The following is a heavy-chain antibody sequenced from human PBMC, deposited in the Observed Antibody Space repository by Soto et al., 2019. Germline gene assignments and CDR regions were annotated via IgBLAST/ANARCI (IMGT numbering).Heavy chain of an antibody. CDR1: GFTFSSYG. CDR3: ARALSEYYYGSGSYEPHWGYYYYGMDV. Sequence: GGSLRLSCAASGFTFSSYGMHWVRQAPGKGLEWVAVIWYDGSNKYYADSVKGRFTISRDNSKNTLYLQMNSLRAEDTAVYYCARALSEYYYGSGSYEPHWGYYYYGMDVWGQGTTVTVSS. V-gene: IGHV3-33*01. J-gene: IGHJ6*02. D-gene: IGHD3-10*01. CDR2: IWYDGSNK.